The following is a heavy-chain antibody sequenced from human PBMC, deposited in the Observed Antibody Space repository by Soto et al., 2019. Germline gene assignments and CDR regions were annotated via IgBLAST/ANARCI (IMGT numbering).Heavy chain of an antibody. Sequence: GGSLRLSCAASGFDFRIYAMNWVRQAPGKGLEWVAVMIGDGTSWDYADSVRGRFTISRDNSKNTLYLQMNSLRAEDTAVYYCAKDLRPDGRYDFDYWGQGTLVTVSS. CDR3: AKDLRPDGRYDFDY. V-gene: IGHV3-23*01. CDR2: MIGDGTSW. CDR1: GFDFRIYA. D-gene: IGHD1-26*01. J-gene: IGHJ4*02.